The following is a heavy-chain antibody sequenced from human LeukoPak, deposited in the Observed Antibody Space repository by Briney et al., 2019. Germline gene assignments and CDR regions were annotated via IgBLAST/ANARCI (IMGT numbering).Heavy chain of an antibody. CDR2: IYISGST. CDR1: GVSINDHY. CDR3: ATTEKNRYYINL. D-gene: IGHD2-21*01. Sequence: SETLSLTCSVSGVSINDHYWTWVRQPAGRGLEWIGHIYISGSTDYNPSLKSRVTLSVDMSKNQFSLRLTSVTAADTAVYFCATTEKNRYYINLWGPGTTVIVSS. J-gene: IGHJ6*01. V-gene: IGHV4-4*07.